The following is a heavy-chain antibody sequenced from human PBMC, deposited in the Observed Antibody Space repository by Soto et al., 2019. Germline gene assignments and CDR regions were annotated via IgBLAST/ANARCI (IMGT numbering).Heavy chain of an antibody. D-gene: IGHD2-21*01. CDR1: GGSISTYY. Sequence: PSETLSLTCTVSGGSISTYYWSWIRQPPGKGLEWIGFIHYSGSTNYNPSLKSRVTMSVDTSKNQFSLKLTSVNAADTGVYYCTRGGDAYKNGHWGQGTLVTV. V-gene: IGHV4-59*01. CDR3: TRGGDAYKNGH. J-gene: IGHJ4*02. CDR2: IHYSGST.